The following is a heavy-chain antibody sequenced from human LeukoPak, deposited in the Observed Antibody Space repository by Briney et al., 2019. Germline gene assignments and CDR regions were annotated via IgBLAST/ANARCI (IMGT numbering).Heavy chain of an antibody. D-gene: IGHD2-8*01. CDR2: INPNSGGT. CDR3: TRDRVPHGLHDAFDI. CDR1: GYTFTGYY. J-gene: IGHJ3*02. Sequence: ASVKVSCKASGYTFTGYYMHWVRQAPGQGLEWMGWINPNSGGTNYAQKFQGRVTMTRDTSISTAYMELSRLRSDDTAVYYCTRDRVPHGLHDAFDIWGQGTMVTVSS. V-gene: IGHV1-2*02.